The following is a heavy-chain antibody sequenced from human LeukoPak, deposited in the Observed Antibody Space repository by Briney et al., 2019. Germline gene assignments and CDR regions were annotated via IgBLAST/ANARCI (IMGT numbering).Heavy chain of an antibody. D-gene: IGHD4-17*01. CDR3: ARDQGYTVKNWFDP. Sequence: SETLSLTCTVSGGSISSYYWSWIRQPPGKGLEWIGFIYYSGSTNYNPSLKSRVTISVDTSKSQFSLKLSSVTAADTAVYYCARDQGYTVKNWFDPWGQGTLVTVSS. CDR1: GGSISSYY. V-gene: IGHV4-59*12. J-gene: IGHJ5*02. CDR2: IYYSGST.